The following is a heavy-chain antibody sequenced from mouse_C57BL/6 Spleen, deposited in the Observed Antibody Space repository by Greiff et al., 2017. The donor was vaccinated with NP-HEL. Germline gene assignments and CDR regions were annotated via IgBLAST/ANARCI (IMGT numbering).Heavy chain of an antibody. V-gene: IGHV1-82*01. J-gene: IGHJ3*01. CDR3: SIYYGYPY. CDR2: IYPGDGDT. D-gene: IGHD2-2*01. CDR1: GYAFSSSW. Sequence: VQLQQSGPELVKPGASVKISCKASGYAFSSSWMNWVKQRPGKGLEWIGRIYPGDGDTNYNGKFKGKATLTADKSSSTAYMQLSSLTSEDSAVYFCSIYYGYPYWGQGTLVTVSA.